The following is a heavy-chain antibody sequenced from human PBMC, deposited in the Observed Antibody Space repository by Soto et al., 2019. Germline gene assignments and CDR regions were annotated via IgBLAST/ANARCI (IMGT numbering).Heavy chain of an antibody. CDR1: GFTFSSYG. CDR2: IWYDGSNK. V-gene: IGHV3-33*01. Sequence: QVQLVESGGGVVQPGRSLRLSCAASGFTFSSYGMHWVRQAPGKGLEWVAVIWYDGSNKYYADSVKGRFTISRDNSKNTLYLQMNSLRAEDTAVYYCARRSGSRSYRYYFDYWGQGTLVTVSS. CDR3: ARRSGSRSYRYYFDY. D-gene: IGHD3-10*01. J-gene: IGHJ4*02.